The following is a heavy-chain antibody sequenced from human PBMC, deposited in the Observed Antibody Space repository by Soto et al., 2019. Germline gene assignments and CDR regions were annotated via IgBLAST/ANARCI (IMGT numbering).Heavy chain of an antibody. Sequence: GGSLRLSCAASGFTFRNDVLSWVRQAPGKVLDWVSGITGSGRDTYYADSVKGRFTISRDNSKNMVFLQMNSLRAEDTALYYCAKNGLDNSPSAIDSWGPGTLVNVSS. CDR3: AKNGLDNSPSAIDS. V-gene: IGHV3-23*01. D-gene: IGHD2-8*01. CDR2: ITGSGRDT. J-gene: IGHJ4*02. CDR1: GFTFRNDV.